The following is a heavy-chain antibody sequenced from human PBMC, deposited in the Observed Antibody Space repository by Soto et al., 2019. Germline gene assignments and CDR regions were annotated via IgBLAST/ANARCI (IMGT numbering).Heavy chain of an antibody. CDR2: INPNSGGT. CDR3: ARDLAGSTSFTTHPYNWFDP. CDR1: GYTFTGYY. Sequence: QVQLVQSGAEVKKPGASVKVSCKASGYTFTGYYMHWVRQAPGQGLEWMGWINPNSGGTNYAQEFQGRVTMTRDTSISTAYMELSRLRSDDTAVYYCARDLAGSTSFTTHPYNWFDPWGQGTLVTVSS. V-gene: IGHV1-2*02. D-gene: IGHD2-2*01. J-gene: IGHJ5*02.